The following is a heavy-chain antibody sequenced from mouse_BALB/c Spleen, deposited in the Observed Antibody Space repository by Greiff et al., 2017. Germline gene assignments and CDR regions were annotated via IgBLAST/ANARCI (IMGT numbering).Heavy chain of an antibody. Sequence: QVQLKESGAELVRPGASVTLSCKASGYTFTDYEMHWVKQTPVHGLEWIGAIDPETGGTAYNQKFKGKATLTADKSSSTAYMELRSLTSEDSAVYYCTRSYYGSSYGYWGQGTTLTVSS. CDR3: TRSYYGSSYGY. D-gene: IGHD1-1*01. V-gene: IGHV1-15*01. CDR1: GYTFTDYE. J-gene: IGHJ2*01. CDR2: IDPETGGT.